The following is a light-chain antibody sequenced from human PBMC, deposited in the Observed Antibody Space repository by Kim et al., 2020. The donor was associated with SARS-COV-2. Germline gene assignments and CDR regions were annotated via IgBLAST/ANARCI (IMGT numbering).Light chain of an antibody. Sequence: VALGQTVRITCQGDSLRTYYSTWFQQKPGQAPIVFFYGKNNRPSGIPDRFSGSSSGNTASLTITATQAGDEADYYCNSRDNNDNVLFGGGTKVTVL. J-gene: IGLJ2*01. CDR1: SLRTYY. CDR3: NSRDNNDNVL. CDR2: GKN. V-gene: IGLV3-19*01.